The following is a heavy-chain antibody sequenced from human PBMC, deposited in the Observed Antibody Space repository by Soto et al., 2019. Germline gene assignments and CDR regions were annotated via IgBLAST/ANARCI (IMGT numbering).Heavy chain of an antibody. CDR2: IIPIFGTP. CDR1: GGTFSNYA. V-gene: IGHV1-69*06. J-gene: IGHJ6*02. Sequence: QVQLVQSGAEVKKPGSSVKVSCKASGGTFSNYAISWVRQAPGQGLEWMGGIIPIFGTPNYAQKFQGRVTITADKSTSTAYMEVRNLRSEDTAVYYCGGELLLDYHTHYGMDVWGQGTTVTVSS. D-gene: IGHD1-26*01. CDR3: GGELLLDYHTHYGMDV.